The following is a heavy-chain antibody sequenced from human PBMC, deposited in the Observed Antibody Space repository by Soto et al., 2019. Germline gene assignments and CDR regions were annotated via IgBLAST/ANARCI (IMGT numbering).Heavy chain of an antibody. CDR3: ARGSPVAVADQH. J-gene: IGHJ1*01. D-gene: IGHD6-19*01. Sequence: GGSLRLSCAVSGFTFSSYSMKWVRQAPGKGLEWVSSISSSSSYIYYADSVKGRFTISRDSAKNSLYLQMNSLRAEDTAVYYCARGSPVAVADQHWGQGTLVTVSS. V-gene: IGHV3-21*01. CDR1: GFTFSSYS. CDR2: ISSSSSYI.